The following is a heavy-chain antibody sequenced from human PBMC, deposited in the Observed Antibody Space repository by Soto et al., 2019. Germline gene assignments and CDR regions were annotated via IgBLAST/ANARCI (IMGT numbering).Heavy chain of an antibody. CDR2: IIPIPGIA. V-gene: IGHV1-69*02. CDR3: ARGLAAASTGTNLFDP. D-gene: IGHD6-13*01. CDR1: GGTFSSYT. Sequence: QVQLVQSGAEVKKPGSSVKVSCKASGGTFSSYTISWMRQAPGHGLEWMGRIIPIPGIANYAQKFQGGATITADKSTSTAYMELSRLRSEDTGVYFCARGLAAASTGTNLFDPWGQGTLVTVSS. J-gene: IGHJ5*02.